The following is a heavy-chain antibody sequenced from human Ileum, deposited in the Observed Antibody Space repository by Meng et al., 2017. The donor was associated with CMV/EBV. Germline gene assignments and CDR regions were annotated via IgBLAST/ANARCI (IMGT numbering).Heavy chain of an antibody. CDR2: IKPDGSEK. CDR1: GFSFINYA. Sequence: GESLKISCAASGFSFINYAMTWVRQAPGKGLEGVANIKPDGSEKYYVDSVKGRFTISRDNAKNSLYLQMNSLRAEDTAVYYCATDLNWDNFWGQGTLVTVSS. D-gene: IGHD1-1*01. J-gene: IGHJ4*02. CDR3: ATDLNWDNF. V-gene: IGHV3-7*01.